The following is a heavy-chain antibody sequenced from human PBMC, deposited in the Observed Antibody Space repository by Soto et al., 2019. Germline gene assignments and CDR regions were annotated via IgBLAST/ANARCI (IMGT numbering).Heavy chain of an antibody. CDR2: VDYSGTT. CDR3: ARLGAYYQSLDP. J-gene: IGHJ5*02. V-gene: IGHV4-39*01. Sequence: SETLSLTCTVSGDSISSSTYFWGWIRQPPGKGLEWIGSVDYSGTTYYNTSLRTRATISVDTSKNQFSLKLSSVTAADTAVYYCARLGAYYQSLDPSGQGTVVT. D-gene: IGHD2-21*01. CDR1: GDSISSSTYF.